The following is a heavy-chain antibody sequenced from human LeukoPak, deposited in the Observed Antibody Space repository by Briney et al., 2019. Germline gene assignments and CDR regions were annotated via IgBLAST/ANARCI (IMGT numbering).Heavy chain of an antibody. V-gene: IGHV3-23*01. CDR2: ISGSGGST. J-gene: IGHJ4*02. CDR3: AKRVSIVVYPPGAAARVAFDY. Sequence: GGSLRLSCAASGFTFSSYAMSWVRQAPGEGLEWVSAISGSGGSTYYADSVKGRFTISRDNSKNTLYLQMNSLRAEDTAVYYCAKRVSIVVYPPGAAARVAFDYWGQGTLVTVSS. CDR1: GFTFSSYA. D-gene: IGHD2-2*01.